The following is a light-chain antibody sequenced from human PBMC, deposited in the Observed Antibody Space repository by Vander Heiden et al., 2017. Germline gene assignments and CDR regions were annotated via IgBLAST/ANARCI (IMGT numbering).Light chain of an antibody. CDR3: QEWDSSTGV. CDR2: QDS. V-gene: IGLV3-1*01. J-gene: IGLJ2*01. CDR1: KLGDKY. Sequence: SYELTQPPSVSVSPGQTASITCSGDKLGDKYACWYQQKPGQSPGRGIYQDSKRPSGIPERFSGANSGKKANLNISGTQAMEDADEYCQEWDSSTGVFGGGTKLTVL.